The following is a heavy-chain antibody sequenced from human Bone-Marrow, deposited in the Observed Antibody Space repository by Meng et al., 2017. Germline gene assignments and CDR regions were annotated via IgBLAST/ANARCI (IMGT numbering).Heavy chain of an antibody. D-gene: IGHD3-22*01. CDR2: IYYSGST. Sequence: SETLSLTCTVSGGSVSSGSYYWSWIRQPPGKGLEWIGYIYYSGSTNYNPSLKSRVTISVDTSKNQSSLKLSSVTAADTAVYYCAGDMGYYYDSSGYDYWGQGTLVTVSS. CDR1: GGSVSSGSYY. V-gene: IGHV4-61*01. J-gene: IGHJ4*02. CDR3: AGDMGYYYDSSGYDY.